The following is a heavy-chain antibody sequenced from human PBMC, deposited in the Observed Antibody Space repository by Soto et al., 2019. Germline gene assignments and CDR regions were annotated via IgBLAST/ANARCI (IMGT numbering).Heavy chain of an antibody. D-gene: IGHD2-15*01. CDR3: ARDIGIYCSGGSCYYYYGMDV. CDR1: GFTFSSYA. J-gene: IGHJ6*02. CDR2: ISSNWGST. Sequence: GGSLRLSCAASGFTFSSYAMHWVRQAPGKGLEYVSAISSNWGSTYYANSVKGRFTISRDNSKNTLYLQMGSLRAEDMAVYYCARDIGIYCSGGSCYYYYGMDVWGQGTTVTVSS. V-gene: IGHV3-64*01.